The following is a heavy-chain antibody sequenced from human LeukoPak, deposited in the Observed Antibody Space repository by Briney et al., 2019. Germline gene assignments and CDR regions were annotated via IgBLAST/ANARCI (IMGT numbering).Heavy chain of an antibody. V-gene: IGHV4-39*07. CDR3: ARVAGTIFGVVIIENWFDP. CDR1: GGSISSSSYH. J-gene: IGHJ5*02. CDR2: IYYSGST. D-gene: IGHD3-3*01. Sequence: SETLSLTCTVSGGSISSSSYHWGWIRQPPGKGLEWIGSIYYSGSTYYNPSLKSRVTISVDTSKNQFSLKLSSVTAADTAVYYCARVAGTIFGVVIIENWFDPWGQGTLVTVSS.